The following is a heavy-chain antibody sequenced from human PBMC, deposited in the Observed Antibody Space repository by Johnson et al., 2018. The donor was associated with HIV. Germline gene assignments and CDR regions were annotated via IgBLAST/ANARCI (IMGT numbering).Heavy chain of an antibody. CDR2: INWNGGST. Sequence: VQLVESGGGLVKPGGSLRLSCAASGFTFSNAWMSWVRQAPGKGLEWVSGINWNGGSTGYADSVKGRFTMSRDNSKNTLYLQMSSMRTEDAGVYYCTTEGDAFDIWGQGTMVTVSS. J-gene: IGHJ3*02. CDR3: TTEGDAFDI. V-gene: IGHV3-20*04. CDR1: GFTFSNAW.